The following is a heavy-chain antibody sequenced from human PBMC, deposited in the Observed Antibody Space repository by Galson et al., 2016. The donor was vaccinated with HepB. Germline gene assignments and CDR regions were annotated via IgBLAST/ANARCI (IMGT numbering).Heavy chain of an antibody. CDR1: GFTFSSYG. J-gene: IGHJ6*02. Sequence: SLRLSCAAFGFTFSSYGMHWVRQAPGKGLEWVAVIWYDGSNKYYADSVKGRFTISRDTSKNTLNLQMNSLRAEDTAVYYCARPHVAMVTGYYYGMDVWGQGTTVTVSS. D-gene: IGHD5-18*01. V-gene: IGHV3-33*01. CDR2: IWYDGSNK. CDR3: ARPHVAMVTGYYYGMDV.